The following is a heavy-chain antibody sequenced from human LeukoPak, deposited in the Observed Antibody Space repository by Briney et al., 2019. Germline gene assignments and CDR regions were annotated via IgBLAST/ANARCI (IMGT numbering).Heavy chain of an antibody. D-gene: IGHD3-10*01. V-gene: IGHV4-59*01. CDR3: ARDFLVEDAFDI. CDR2: IYYSGST. CDR1: GGSISSYY. Sequence: SETLSLTCTVSGGSISSYYWSWIRQPPGKGLEWIGYIYYSGSTNYNPSLKSRVTISVDTSKNQFSLKLSSVTAADTAVYHCARDFLVEDAFDIWGQGTMVTVSS. J-gene: IGHJ3*02.